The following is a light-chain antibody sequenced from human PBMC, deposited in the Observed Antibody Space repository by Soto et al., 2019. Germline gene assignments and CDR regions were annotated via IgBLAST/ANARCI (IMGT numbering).Light chain of an antibody. J-gene: IGKJ1*01. V-gene: IGKV3-11*01. CDR1: QSVSSY. CDR2: DAS. Sequence: EIVLTQSPATLSLSPGERATLFCRASQSVSSYLAWYQQKPGQAPRLLIYDASNRATGIPARFSGSGSGTDFSRTIRSLEREDFAVYYCQQRSDWPRTFGQGTKVEIK. CDR3: QQRSDWPRT.